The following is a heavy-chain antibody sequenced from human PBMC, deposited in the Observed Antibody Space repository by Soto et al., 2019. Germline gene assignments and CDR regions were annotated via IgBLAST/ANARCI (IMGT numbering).Heavy chain of an antibody. CDR3: ARLKRSTMVRGVTGLDY. CDR2: IYYSGST. V-gene: IGHV4-39*01. J-gene: IGHJ4*02. Sequence: SETLSLTCTVSGGSISSSSYYWGWIRQPPGKGLEWIGSIYYSGSTYYNPSLKSRVTISVDTSKNQFSLKLSSVTAADTAVYYCARLKRSTMVRGVTGLDYWGQGTLVTVSS. D-gene: IGHD3-10*01. CDR1: GGSISSSSYY.